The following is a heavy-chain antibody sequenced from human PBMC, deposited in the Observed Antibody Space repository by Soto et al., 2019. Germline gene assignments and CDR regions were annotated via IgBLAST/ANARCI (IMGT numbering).Heavy chain of an antibody. CDR1: GFTVSSNY. D-gene: IGHD3-3*01. J-gene: IGHJ3*02. CDR3: ARAHAEWLEDAFDI. Sequence: EVQLVETGGGLIQPGGSLRLSCAASGFTVSSNYMSWVRQAPGKGLEWVSVIYSGGSTYYADSVKGRFTISRDNSKNTLYLQMNSLRAEDTAVYYCARAHAEWLEDAFDIWGQGTMVTVSS. V-gene: IGHV3-53*02. CDR2: IYSGGST.